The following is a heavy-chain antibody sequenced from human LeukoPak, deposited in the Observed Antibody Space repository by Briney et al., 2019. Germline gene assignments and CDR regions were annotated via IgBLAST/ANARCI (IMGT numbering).Heavy chain of an antibody. J-gene: IGHJ6*03. Sequence: SLRLSWAVSGFTFDDYAMHWVRPAPGKGLGWVSGISWNSGSIGYADSVKGRFTISRDNAKNSLYLQMNSLRAEDMALYYCAKDAAGYYYYMDVWGKGTTVTVSS. CDR3: AKDAAGYYYYMDV. V-gene: IGHV3-9*03. D-gene: IGHD6-19*01. CDR1: GFTFDDYA. CDR2: ISWNSGSI.